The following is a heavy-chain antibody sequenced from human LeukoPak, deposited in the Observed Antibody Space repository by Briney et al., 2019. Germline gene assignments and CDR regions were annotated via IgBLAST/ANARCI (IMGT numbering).Heavy chain of an antibody. Sequence: GGSLRPSCAASGFTFSSYAMSWVRQAPGKGLEWVSGISPSGGITYYTDSVKGRFTISRDNAKNTLYLQMNSLRAEDTAVYYCARVRWGGLYYFDYWGQGTLVTVSS. CDR1: GFTFSSYA. CDR3: ARVRWGGLYYFDY. J-gene: IGHJ4*02. CDR2: ISPSGGIT. D-gene: IGHD3-16*01. V-gene: IGHV3-23*01.